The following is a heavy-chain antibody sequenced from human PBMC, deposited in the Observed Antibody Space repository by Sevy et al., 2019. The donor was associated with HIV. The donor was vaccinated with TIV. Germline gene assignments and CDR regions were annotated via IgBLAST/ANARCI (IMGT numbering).Heavy chain of an antibody. CDR3: ARDRLAVAGYYYYYGMDV. CDR1: GFTFSSYW. V-gene: IGHV3-74*01. D-gene: IGHD6-19*01. CDR2: INSDGSST. Sequence: GGSLRLSCAASGFTFSSYWMHWVRQAPGKGLVRVSRINSDGSSTSYADSVKGRFTISRDNAKNTLYLQMNSLRAEDTAVYYCARDRLAVAGYYYYYGMDVWGQGTTVTVSS. J-gene: IGHJ6*02.